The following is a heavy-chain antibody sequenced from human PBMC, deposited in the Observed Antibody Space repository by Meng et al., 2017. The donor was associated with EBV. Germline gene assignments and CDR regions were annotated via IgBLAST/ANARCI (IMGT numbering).Heavy chain of an antibody. J-gene: IGHJ4*01. V-gene: IGHV1-69*18. Sequence: QVELVEAAAEVKKPGSCGKISCKTSDGHFRHYGISWGRQAPGQGLEWLGSFLPRLGEPNYAQKFHGRVKLTADESTSPHYMDLSSLGSEDTAIKYWARESGRGYTPDYWGPGTLVTVSS. CDR1: DGHFRHYG. CDR3: ARESGRGYTPDY. D-gene: IGHD3-10*01. CDR2: FLPRLGEP.